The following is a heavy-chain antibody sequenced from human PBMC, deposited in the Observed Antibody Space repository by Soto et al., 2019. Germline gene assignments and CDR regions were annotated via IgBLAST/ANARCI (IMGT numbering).Heavy chain of an antibody. CDR2: ISVTDGKT. J-gene: IGHJ4*01. CDR1: GFSFGSYA. V-gene: IGHV3-23*01. CDR3: ARWSSLEY. D-gene: IGHD3-10*01. Sequence: PGGSLRLSCAASGFSFGSYALSWVRQAPGKGLEWVSTISVTDGKTFYADSVKGRFSISRETSQSTLYLQMNSLRADDTSIYYCARWSSLEYSGDGPRVTVSS.